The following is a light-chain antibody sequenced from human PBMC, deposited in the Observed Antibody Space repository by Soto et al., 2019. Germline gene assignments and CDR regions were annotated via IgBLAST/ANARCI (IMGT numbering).Light chain of an antibody. CDR3: QQYGSSPYT. CDR1: QRVSSSY. V-gene: IGKV3-20*01. J-gene: IGKJ2*01. CDR2: GAS. Sequence: EIVLTQSPGTLSLSPGERATLSCRASQRVSSSYLAWYQQKPGQAPRLLISGASNRATGIPDRFSGSGSGTDFPLTISRLEPEDLAVYYCQQYGSSPYTFGQGTKLEIK.